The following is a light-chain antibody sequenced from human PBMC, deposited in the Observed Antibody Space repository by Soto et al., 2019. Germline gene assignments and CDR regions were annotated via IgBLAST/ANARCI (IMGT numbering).Light chain of an antibody. V-gene: IGLV3-21*02. J-gene: IGLJ1*01. CDR2: DDS. CDR1: NIGSKS. Sequence: SSELTQPPSVSVAPGQTARITCGGSNIGSKSVHWYQQRPGQAPVLVVYDDSDRPSGIPERFSGSNSGITATLTITRVEAGDEADYYCQVWDYGSDHFVFGPGTKLTVL. CDR3: QVWDYGSDHFV.